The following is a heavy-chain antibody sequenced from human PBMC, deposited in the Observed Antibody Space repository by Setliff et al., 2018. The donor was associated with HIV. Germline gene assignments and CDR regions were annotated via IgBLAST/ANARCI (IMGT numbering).Heavy chain of an antibody. D-gene: IGHD2-15*01. CDR3: ARFCSGGSCPDY. V-gene: IGHV4-59*11. CDR2: ISYSGSP. J-gene: IGHJ4*02. Sequence: PSETLSLTCSVPGGSITSHYWTWIRQPPGKGLAWIGVISYSGSPHYNPSLKSRVTIGMDTSKNQVSLTLSSVTAVDTAVYYCARFCSGGSCPDYWGQGTLVTVSS. CDR1: GGSITSHY.